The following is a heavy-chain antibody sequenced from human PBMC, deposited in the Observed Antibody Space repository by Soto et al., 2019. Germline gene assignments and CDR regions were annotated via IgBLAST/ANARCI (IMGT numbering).Heavy chain of an antibody. Sequence: PGGSLRLSCAASGCTFSSFAMSWVRQAPGNGLEWVSTITASGGSTFYADSVKGRFTISKDNSKNTLYLQMNSLRAEDTAIYYCASVDYGAYTPHFDYWGQGTLVTAPQ. CDR3: ASVDYGAYTPHFDY. J-gene: IGHJ4*02. CDR2: ITASGGST. D-gene: IGHD4-17*01. V-gene: IGHV3-23*01. CDR1: GCTFSSFA.